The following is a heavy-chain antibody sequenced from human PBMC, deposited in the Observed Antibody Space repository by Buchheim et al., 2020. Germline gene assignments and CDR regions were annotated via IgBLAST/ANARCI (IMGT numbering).Heavy chain of an antibody. Sequence: EVQVLESGGGLVQPGGSLRLSCAASGFIFNNYAMSWVRQAPGKGLECVSTISTGGGNIYYADWAKGRFTISRDSSKSTVHLQMSSLRVEDTAVYYCAKEARFGSGWCDYWGQGTL. D-gene: IGHD6-19*01. J-gene: IGHJ4*02. CDR1: GFIFNNYA. V-gene: IGHV3-23*01. CDR3: AKEARFGSGWCDY. CDR2: ISTGGGNI.